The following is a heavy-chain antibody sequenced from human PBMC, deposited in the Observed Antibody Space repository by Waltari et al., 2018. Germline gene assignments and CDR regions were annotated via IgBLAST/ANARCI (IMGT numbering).Heavy chain of an antibody. Sequence: EVQLLESGGGLVQPGGSLRLSCAASGFTFSSYAMSWVRQAPGTGLEWVSAISGSGGSTYYADSVKGRFTISRDNSKNTLYLQMNSLRAEDTAVYYCAKDAGGSYYGPGYYYYGMDVWGQGTTVTVSS. V-gene: IGHV3-23*01. J-gene: IGHJ6*02. D-gene: IGHD1-26*01. CDR1: GFTFSSYA. CDR3: AKDAGGSYYGPGYYYYGMDV. CDR2: ISGSGGST.